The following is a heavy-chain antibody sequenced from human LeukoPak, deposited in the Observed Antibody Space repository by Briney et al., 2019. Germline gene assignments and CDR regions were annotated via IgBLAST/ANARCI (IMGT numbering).Heavy chain of an antibody. CDR1: GYTFTGYY. V-gene: IGHV1-2*02. Sequence: ASVTVSCKASGYTFTGYYMHWVRQAPGQGLEWMGWINPNSGGTNYPQNFQGRVTMTRDTSLSTAYMEVSGLRSDDTAVYYCARGVVAATFYYYMDVWGKGTTVTVSS. CDR3: ARGVVAATFYYYMDV. CDR2: INPNSGGT. D-gene: IGHD2-15*01. J-gene: IGHJ6*03.